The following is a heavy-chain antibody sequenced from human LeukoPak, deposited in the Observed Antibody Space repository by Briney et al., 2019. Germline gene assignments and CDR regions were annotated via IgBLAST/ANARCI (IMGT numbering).Heavy chain of an antibody. CDR2: IYYSGST. CDR3: ARDRAVLGRQFDY. J-gene: IGHJ4*02. V-gene: IGHV4-30-4*08. D-gene: IGHD2-8*01. Sequence: PSETLSLTCTVSGGSISSGGYYWSWIRQHPGKGLEWIGYIYYSGSTYYNPSLKSRVTISVDTSKNQFSLKLSSVTAADTAVYYCARDRAVLGRQFDYWGQGTLVTVSS. CDR1: GGSISSGGYY.